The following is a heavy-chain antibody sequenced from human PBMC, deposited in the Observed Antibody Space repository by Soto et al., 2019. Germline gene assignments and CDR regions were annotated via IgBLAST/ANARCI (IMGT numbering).Heavy chain of an antibody. CDR1: GFTFSGSA. CDR2: IRSKANSYAT. CDR3: TRYGTSVTLGD. J-gene: IGHJ4*02. D-gene: IGHD4-17*01. V-gene: IGHV3-73*01. Sequence: EVQLVESGGGLVQPGGSLKLSCAASGFTFSGSAMHWVRQASGKGLEWVGRIRSKANSYATAYAASVKGRFTISRDDSKNTAYLQMNSLKTEDTAVYYCTRYGTSVTLGDWGQGTLVTVSS.